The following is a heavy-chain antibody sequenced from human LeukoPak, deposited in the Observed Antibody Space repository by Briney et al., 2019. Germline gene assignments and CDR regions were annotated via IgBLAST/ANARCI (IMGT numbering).Heavy chain of an antibody. D-gene: IGHD1-26*01. CDR3: ARRRDLYSGGYYPFDY. Sequence: HGESLKNSCKGSRYSFTSYWIGWVRQMPGKGLKWMGIIYPGDSDARYSPSFQGQVTISADKSISTAYLQWSSLKASDTAMYYCARRRDLYSGGYYPFDYWGQGTLVTVSS. V-gene: IGHV5-51*01. CDR2: IYPGDSDA. J-gene: IGHJ4*02. CDR1: RYSFTSYW.